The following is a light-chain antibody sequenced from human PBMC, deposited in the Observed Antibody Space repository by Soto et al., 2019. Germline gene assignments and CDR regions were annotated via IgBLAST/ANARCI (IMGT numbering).Light chain of an antibody. CDR3: QQYDKWPYT. V-gene: IGKV3-15*01. CDR2: GAF. J-gene: IGKJ2*01. CDR1: QSVGNN. Sequence: EVVLTQSPATLSVSPGERATLSCRTSQSVGNNLAWYQQKPGQAPRLLMYGAFILVPGLPVRFRGTGSGTEFTLTISGRQSEDVALYYCQQYDKWPYTFGQGTKLETK.